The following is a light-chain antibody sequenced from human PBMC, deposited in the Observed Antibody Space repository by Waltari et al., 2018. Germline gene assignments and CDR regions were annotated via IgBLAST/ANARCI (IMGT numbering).Light chain of an antibody. CDR3: SSYTTSSAPGV. V-gene: IGLV2-11*01. J-gene: IGLJ1*01. Sequence: SALTQPRSVSGSPGQSVPISCTGTTNDLGSYHYVSRYQQHPGQAPKLIILDVTKRPSGVPDRLSGSKSGNTASLTISGLQAEDEADYYCSSYTTSSAPGVFGTGTRVTVL. CDR1: TNDLGSYHY. CDR2: DVT.